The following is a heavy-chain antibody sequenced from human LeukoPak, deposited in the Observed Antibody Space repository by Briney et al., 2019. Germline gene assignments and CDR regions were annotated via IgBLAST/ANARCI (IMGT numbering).Heavy chain of an antibody. V-gene: IGHV1-69*06. D-gene: IGHD2-2*01. Sequence: ASVKVSCKASGGTFSSYAISWVRQAPGQGLEWMGGIIPIFGTANYAQKFQGRVTITAGKSTSTAYMELSSLRSEDTAVYYCATPRYCSSTSCYALMDWGQGTLVTVSS. CDR2: IIPIFGTA. J-gene: IGHJ4*02. CDR3: ATPRYCSSTSCYALMD. CDR1: GGTFSSYA.